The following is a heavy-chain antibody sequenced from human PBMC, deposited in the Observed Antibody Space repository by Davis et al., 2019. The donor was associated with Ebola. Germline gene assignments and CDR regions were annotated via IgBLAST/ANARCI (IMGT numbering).Heavy chain of an antibody. CDR1: GFIFSSYV. Sequence: GGSLRLSCAASGFIFSSYVMSWVRQAPGKGLKWVSFISSSSNYIYYADSVKGRFTVSRDNAKNSLYLQMNSLRAEDTAVYYCVRDPALVVTGGGWFFGLWGRGTLVTVSS. J-gene: IGHJ2*01. V-gene: IGHV3-21*01. D-gene: IGHD2-21*02. CDR2: ISSSSNYI. CDR3: VRDPALVVTGGGWFFGL.